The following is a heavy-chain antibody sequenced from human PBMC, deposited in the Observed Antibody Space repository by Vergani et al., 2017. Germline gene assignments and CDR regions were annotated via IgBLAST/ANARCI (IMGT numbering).Heavy chain of an antibody. J-gene: IGHJ4*02. V-gene: IGHV3-23*04. D-gene: IGHD3-22*01. CDR3: AREWGTISGTMIVVGLGY. Sequence: EVQLVESGGVVVQPGGSLRLSCAASGFTLSSYAMSWVRQAPGKGLEWVSAISGSGGSTYYADSVKGRFTISRDNSKNTLYLQMNSLRAEDTAVYYCAREWGTISGTMIVVGLGYWGQGTLVTVSS. CDR2: ISGSGGST. CDR1: GFTLSSYA.